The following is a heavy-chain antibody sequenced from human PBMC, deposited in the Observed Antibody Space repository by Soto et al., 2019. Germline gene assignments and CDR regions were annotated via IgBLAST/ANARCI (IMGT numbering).Heavy chain of an antibody. D-gene: IGHD3-3*01. V-gene: IGHV1-18*01. CDR3: ARGYDFWSGYYPLDY. CDR1: GYTFTSYG. Sequence: ASVKVSCKASGYTFTSYGISWVRQAPGQGLEWMGWISAYNGNTNYAQKLQGRVTMTTDTSTSTAYMELRSLRSDDTTVYYCARGYDFWSGYYPLDYWGQGTLVNVSS. J-gene: IGHJ4*02. CDR2: ISAYNGNT.